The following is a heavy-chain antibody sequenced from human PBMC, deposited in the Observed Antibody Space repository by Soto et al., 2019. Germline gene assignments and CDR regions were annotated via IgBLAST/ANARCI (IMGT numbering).Heavy chain of an antibody. Sequence: QVQLVQSGAEVKKPGASVKVSCKASGYTFTSYAMNWVRQAPGQRLEWMGWINAGNGNTKYSQKFQGRVTITRDTSASTAYMELSSLRSEDTAVYYCARGGLLWWFDPWGQGTLVTVSS. V-gene: IGHV1-3*01. CDR2: INAGNGNT. CDR1: GYTFTSYA. CDR3: ARGGLLWWFDP. J-gene: IGHJ5*02. D-gene: IGHD2-21*01.